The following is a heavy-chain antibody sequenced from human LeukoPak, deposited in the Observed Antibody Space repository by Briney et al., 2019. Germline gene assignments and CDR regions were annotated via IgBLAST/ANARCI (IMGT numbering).Heavy chain of an antibody. J-gene: IGHJ5*02. Sequence: GGSLRLSCAASGFTFSSYWMHWVRQAPGKGLVWVSRINSEGSSTIYADSVKGRFTISRDNAKYTLYLQMNSLTAEDTAVYYCATSRGPNWFDPWGQGTLVTVSS. CDR3: ATSRGPNWFDP. CDR2: INSEGSST. V-gene: IGHV3-74*01. CDR1: GFTFSSYW. D-gene: IGHD3-10*01.